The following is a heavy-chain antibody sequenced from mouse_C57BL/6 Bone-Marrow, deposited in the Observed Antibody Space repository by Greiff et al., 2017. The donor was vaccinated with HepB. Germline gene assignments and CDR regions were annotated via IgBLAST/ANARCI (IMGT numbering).Heavy chain of an antibody. CDR2: IYPRSGNT. J-gene: IGHJ3*01. Sequence: VKVVESGAELARPGASVKLSCKASGYTFTSYGISWVKQRTGQGLEWIGEIYPRSGNTYYNEKFKGKATLTADKSSSTAYMELRSLTSEDSAVYFCARGGGFAYWGQGTLVTVSA. V-gene: IGHV1-81*01. CDR3: ARGGGFAY. CDR1: GYTFTSYG.